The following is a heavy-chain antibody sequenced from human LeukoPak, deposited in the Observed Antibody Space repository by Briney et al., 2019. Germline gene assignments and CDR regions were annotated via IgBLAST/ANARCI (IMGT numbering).Heavy chain of an antibody. CDR3: AGGGGSDHQYNWFDP. V-gene: IGHV4-59*01. CDR1: SGSISGYY. Sequence: AETLSLTCTVSSGSISGYYWSWIRQSPGKGLEWIGYIYSSGTTNYNPSLKSRVTISVASSKRQFSLRLNSVTAADTAGYSCAGGGGSDHQYNWFDPWGQGALVLVSS. J-gene: IGHJ5*02. D-gene: IGHD2-21*02. CDR2: IYSSGTT.